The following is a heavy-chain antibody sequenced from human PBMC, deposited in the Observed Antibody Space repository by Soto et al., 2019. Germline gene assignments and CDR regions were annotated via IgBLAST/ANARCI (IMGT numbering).Heavy chain of an antibody. CDR1: GGSIYRSGYY. V-gene: IGHV4-39*01. CDR3: GRVLVGATGHTDSDS. D-gene: IGHD2-15*01. J-gene: IGHJ5*01. Sequence: SETLSLTCTVSGGSIYRSGYYWGWIRQPPGRGLEWIGNIDYNGVTYSNPSLKSRVTISRDTSKDQFSLKLTSVTAADTALYYCGRVLVGATGHTDSDSWGPGTLVTVSS. CDR2: IDYNGVT.